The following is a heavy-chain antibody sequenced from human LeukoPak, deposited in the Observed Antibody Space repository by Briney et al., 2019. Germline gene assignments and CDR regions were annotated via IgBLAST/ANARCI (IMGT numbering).Heavy chain of an antibody. D-gene: IGHD2-2*01. CDR3: ASGRSTSFGVNWFDP. J-gene: IGHJ5*02. CDR2: ISSSSSYI. Sequence: GGSLRLSCAASGFTFSSYSMNWVRQAPGKGLEWVSSISSSSSYIYYADSVKGRFTISRDNAKNSLYLQMNSLRAEDTAVYYCASGRSTSFGVNWFDPWGQGTLVTVSS. V-gene: IGHV3-21*01. CDR1: GFTFSSYS.